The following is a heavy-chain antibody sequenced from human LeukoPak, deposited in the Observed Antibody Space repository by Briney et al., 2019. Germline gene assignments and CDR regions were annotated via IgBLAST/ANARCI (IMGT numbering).Heavy chain of an antibody. CDR1: GGSISSYY. V-gene: IGHV4-59*01. J-gene: IGHJ5*02. D-gene: IGHD6-19*01. CDR2: IYYSGST. Sequence: SETLSLTCTVSGGSISSYYWSWIRQPPGKGLEWIGYIYYSGSTNYNPSLKSRVTISVDTSKNQFSLKLSSVTAADTAVYYCARKGSGWYQNWFDPWGQGTLVTVSS. CDR3: ARKGSGWYQNWFDP.